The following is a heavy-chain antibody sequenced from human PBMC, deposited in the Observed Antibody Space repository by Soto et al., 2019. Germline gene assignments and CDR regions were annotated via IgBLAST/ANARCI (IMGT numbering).Heavy chain of an antibody. CDR2: LSGDNGDI. D-gene: IGHD2-15*01. CDR3: AGSRGFGFDF. J-gene: IGHJ4*02. CDR1: DYTFNSYG. V-gene: IGHV1-18*01. Sequence: QVQLVQSGDELKKPGASVKVSCKASDYTFNSYGISWVRKAPGQGLEWMGWLSGDNGDIKYAQKFQGSVTITTDISTSPVYTELRSLSSDVSAVYFCAGSRGFGFDFWGQGTLVTVSS.